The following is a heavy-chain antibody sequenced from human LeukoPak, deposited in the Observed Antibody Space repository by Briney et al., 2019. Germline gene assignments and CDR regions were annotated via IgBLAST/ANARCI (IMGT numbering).Heavy chain of an antibody. J-gene: IGHJ4*02. V-gene: IGHV1-69*05. D-gene: IGHD3-22*01. Sequence: SVKVSCKASGGTFSSYAIGWVRQAPGQGLEWMGRIIPIFGTANYAQKFQGRVTITTDESTSTAYMELSSLRSEDTAVYYCARDSRAYDSSGYYYNWGQGTLVTVSS. CDR3: ARDSRAYDSSGYYYN. CDR1: GGTFSSYA. CDR2: IIPIFGTA.